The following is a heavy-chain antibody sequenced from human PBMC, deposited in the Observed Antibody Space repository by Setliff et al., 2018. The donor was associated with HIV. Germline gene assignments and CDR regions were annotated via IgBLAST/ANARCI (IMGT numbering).Heavy chain of an antibody. CDR3: ARGYCGGGICYSPNWLDP. Sequence: EASVKVSCKASGYTFTSYAMHWVRQAPGQRLEWMGWINAGNGNTKYSQKFQGRVTITRDTSASTAYMELSSLRSEDTAVYYCARGYCGGGICYSPNWLDPWGQGTLVTVSS. CDR1: GYTFTSYA. J-gene: IGHJ5*02. V-gene: IGHV1-3*01. CDR2: INAGNGNT. D-gene: IGHD2-15*01.